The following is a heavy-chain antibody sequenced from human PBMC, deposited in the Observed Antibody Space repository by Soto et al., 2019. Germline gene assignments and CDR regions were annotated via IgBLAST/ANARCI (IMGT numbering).Heavy chain of an antibody. CDR2: IYYSGST. J-gene: IGHJ4*02. D-gene: IGHD3-22*01. Sequence: SETLSLTCTVSGGSISSYYWSWIRQPPGKGLEWIGYIYYSGSTNYNPSLKSRVTISVDTSKNQFSLKLSSVTAVDTAVYYCARGGYYYDSSSQIDYWGQGTLVTVSS. CDR3: ARGGYYYDSSSQIDY. V-gene: IGHV4-59*01. CDR1: GGSISSYY.